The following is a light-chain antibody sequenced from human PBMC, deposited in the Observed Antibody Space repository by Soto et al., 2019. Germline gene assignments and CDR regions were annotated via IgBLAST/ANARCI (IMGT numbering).Light chain of an antibody. CDR1: QRLSSNY. V-gene: IGKV3-20*01. Sequence: EIVLTESPVTLSLSPGERATLSCRASQRLSSNYLSWFQHKPGHPPRLLIYCASSRATGISDRFSGSGSGTDFTLTIPRLEPEDSAVYYCQQYVTSPGTFGQGTRLE. CDR2: CAS. CDR3: QQYVTSPGT. J-gene: IGKJ5*01.